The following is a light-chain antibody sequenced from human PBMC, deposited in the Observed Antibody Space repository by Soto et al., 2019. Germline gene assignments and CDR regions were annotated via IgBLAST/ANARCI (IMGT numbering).Light chain of an antibody. CDR1: QSVSSSY. V-gene: IGKV3-20*01. J-gene: IGKJ2*01. CDR3: QQYGSSRT. Sequence: EIVLTQSPGTLSLSPGERATLSCRASQSVSSSYLVWYQQKPGQAPGLLIYGASSRATGIPDRFSGSGSGTDFTLTISRLEPEDFAVYYCQQYGSSRTFGQGTKLEIK. CDR2: GAS.